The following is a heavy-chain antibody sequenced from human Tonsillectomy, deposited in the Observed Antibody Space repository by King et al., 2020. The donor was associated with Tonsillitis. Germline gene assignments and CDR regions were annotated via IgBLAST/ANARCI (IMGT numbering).Heavy chain of an antibody. Sequence: VQLVESGGGVVQPGRSLRLSCAASGFTFSSYAMHWLRQAPGKGLEWVAVISYDGSEKYYADSVKGRFTISRDNSKNTLYLRMNSLRAEDTALYYCARDLDYYDSSGYFYYWGQGTLVTVSS. V-gene: IGHV3-30*04. CDR2: ISYDGSEK. D-gene: IGHD3-22*01. J-gene: IGHJ4*02. CDR1: GFTFSSYA. CDR3: ARDLDYYDSSGYFYY.